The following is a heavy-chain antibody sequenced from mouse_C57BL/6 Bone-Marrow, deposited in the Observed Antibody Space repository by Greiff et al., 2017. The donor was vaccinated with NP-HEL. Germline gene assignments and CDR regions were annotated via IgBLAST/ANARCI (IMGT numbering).Heavy chain of an antibody. V-gene: IGHV1-64*01. CDR2: IHPNSGST. Sequence: QVQLQQPGAELVKPGASVKLSRKASGYTFTSYWMHWVKQRPGHGLEWIGMIHPNSGSTNYNEKFKSKATLTVDKSSSTAYMQLSSLTSEDSAVYYCAIYYGNSWFAYWGQGTLVTVSA. J-gene: IGHJ3*01. D-gene: IGHD2-1*01. CDR1: GYTFTSYW. CDR3: AIYYGNSWFAY.